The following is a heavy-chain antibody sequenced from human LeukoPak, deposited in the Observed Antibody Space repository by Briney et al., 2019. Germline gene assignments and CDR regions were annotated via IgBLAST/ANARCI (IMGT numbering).Heavy chain of an antibody. Sequence: GGSLRLSCAASGFTFSSYAMSWVRQAPGKGPEWVSSLSGGGGDTYYADSVNGRFTISRDNSKKTLYLQMNSLRAEDTAVYYCAKDRYYDSRRAYDYWGQGTLVTVSS. CDR3: AKDRYYDSRRAYDY. J-gene: IGHJ4*02. CDR2: LSGGGGDT. V-gene: IGHV3-23*01. D-gene: IGHD3-22*01. CDR1: GFTFSSYA.